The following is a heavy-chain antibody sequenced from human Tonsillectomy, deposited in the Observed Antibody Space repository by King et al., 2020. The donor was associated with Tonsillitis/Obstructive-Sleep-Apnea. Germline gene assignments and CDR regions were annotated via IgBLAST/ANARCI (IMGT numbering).Heavy chain of an antibody. V-gene: IGHV1-18*01. CDR1: GYNFTNYG. Sequence: VQLVESGAEVKKPGASVKVSCKASGYNFTNYGISWVRQAPVQGLEWMGWISADNGNTNYAQKLQGRVNMTTDTSTSTASMELRSLRSDDTAVYYCARDLMSSSWYHWFDPWGQGTLVTVSS. CDR2: ISADNGNT. D-gene: IGHD6-13*01. J-gene: IGHJ5*02. CDR3: ARDLMSSSWYHWFDP.